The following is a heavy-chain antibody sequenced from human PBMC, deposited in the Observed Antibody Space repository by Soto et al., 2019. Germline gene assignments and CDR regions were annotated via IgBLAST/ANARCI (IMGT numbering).Heavy chain of an antibody. D-gene: IGHD5-18*01. CDR3: ARIGYSYEYYFDY. CDR1: GFTFSSYS. J-gene: IGHJ4*02. Sequence: EVQLVESGGGLVQPGGSLRLSCAASGFTFSSYSMNWVRQAPGKGLEWVSYISSSSSTIYYADSVKGRFTISRDNAKYSLYLQMNSLRAEDTAVYCCARIGYSYEYYFDYWGQGTLVTVSS. V-gene: IGHV3-48*01. CDR2: ISSSSSTI.